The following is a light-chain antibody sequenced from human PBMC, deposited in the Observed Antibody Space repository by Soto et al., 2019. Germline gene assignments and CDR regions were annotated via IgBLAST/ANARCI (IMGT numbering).Light chain of an antibody. J-gene: IGLJ2*01. CDR1: SSNIGAGYD. V-gene: IGLV1-40*01. CDR3: QSYDSSLSGSVL. CDR2: GNK. Sequence: QSVLTQPPSVSGAPGQRVIISCTGSSSNIGAGYDVHWYKQLPGTAPKLLMYGNKNRPAGVPDRFSGSKSGTSASLAITGLQAEDEGDYYCQSYDSSLSGSVLFGGGTKLTVL.